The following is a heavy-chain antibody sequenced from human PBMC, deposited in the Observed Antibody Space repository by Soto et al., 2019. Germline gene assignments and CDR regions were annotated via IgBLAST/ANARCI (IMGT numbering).Heavy chain of an antibody. CDR2: IYHSGST. CDR1: GGSISSSNW. Sequence: SETLSLTCAVSGGSISSSNWWSWVRQPPGKGLEWIGEIYHSGSTNYNPSLKSRVTISVDKSKNQFSLKLSSVTAADTAVYYCARRRRFPFYYGSGSYPYFDYWGQGTLVTVSS. D-gene: IGHD3-10*01. CDR3: ARRRRFPFYYGSGSYPYFDY. V-gene: IGHV4-4*02. J-gene: IGHJ4*02.